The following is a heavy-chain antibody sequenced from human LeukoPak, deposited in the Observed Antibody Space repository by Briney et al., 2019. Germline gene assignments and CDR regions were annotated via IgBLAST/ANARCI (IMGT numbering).Heavy chain of an antibody. Sequence: SETLSLTCTVSGGSISTSNYYWGWIRQPPGKGLEWIGNIFYSGSTYYSPSVKSRVTISLDTSRNQFSLKLSSVTAADTAVYYCARDAYSSSWYVRENNWFDPWGQGTLVTVSS. J-gene: IGHJ5*02. D-gene: IGHD6-13*01. CDR3: ARDAYSSSWYVRENNWFDP. V-gene: IGHV4-39*07. CDR1: GGSISTSNYY. CDR2: IFYSGST.